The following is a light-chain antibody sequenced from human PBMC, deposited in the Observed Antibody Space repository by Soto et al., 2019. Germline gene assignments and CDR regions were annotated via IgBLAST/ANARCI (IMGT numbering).Light chain of an antibody. CDR1: QSVSRYF. Sequence: EIVLTQSPGTLSLSPGERATLSCRASQSVSRYFLAWYQQKPGQAPRLLIYGASYRASGIPDRFSGSGSGTDFTLIITRLEPEDFAVYYCEQYGSSPPTFGQGTKVEIK. J-gene: IGKJ1*01. CDR2: GAS. V-gene: IGKV3-20*01. CDR3: EQYGSSPPT.